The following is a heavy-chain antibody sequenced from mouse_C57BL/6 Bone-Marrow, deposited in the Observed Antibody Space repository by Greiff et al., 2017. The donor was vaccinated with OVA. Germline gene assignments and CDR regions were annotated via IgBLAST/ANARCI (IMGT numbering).Heavy chain of an antibody. D-gene: IGHD2-4*01. J-gene: IGHJ2*01. CDR1: GYTFTDYY. Sequence: EVQLQQPGPVLVKPGASVKMSCKASGYTFTDYYMNWVKQSHGKSLEWIGVINPYNGGTSYNQKFKGKATLTVDKSSSTAYMELNSLTSEDSAVYYCARRGYYDYDYWGQGTTLTVSS. V-gene: IGHV1-19*01. CDR2: INPYNGGT. CDR3: ARRGYYDYDY.